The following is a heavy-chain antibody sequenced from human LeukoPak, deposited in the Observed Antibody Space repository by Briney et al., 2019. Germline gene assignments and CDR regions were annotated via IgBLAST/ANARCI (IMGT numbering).Heavy chain of an antibody. CDR1: GYTFTGYY. V-gene: IGHV1-2*02. CDR2: INPNSGGT. D-gene: IGHD2-21*02. J-gene: IGHJ5*02. Sequence: ASVKVSCKASGYTFTGYYMHWVRQAPGQGLEWMGWINPNSGGTNYAQKFQGRVTMTRDTSISTAYMELSRLRSDDTAVYYCARDRGVGCGGDCYSRWFDPWGQGTLVTVSS. CDR3: ARDRGVGCGGDCYSRWFDP.